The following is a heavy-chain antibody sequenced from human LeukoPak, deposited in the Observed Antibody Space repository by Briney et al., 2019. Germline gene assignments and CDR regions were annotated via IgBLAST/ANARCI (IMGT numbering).Heavy chain of an antibody. D-gene: IGHD3-10*01. J-gene: IGHJ4*02. CDR1: GGSISSSSYY. CDR3: ARGALLWFGDKMEYYFDY. CDR2: ISYSGNT. V-gene: IGHV4-61*01. Sequence: KTSETLSLTCTVSGGSISSSSYYWSWIRQPPGKGLEWIGFISYSGNTNYNPSLKSRVSISVDTSKNQFSLKLTSMTAADTAVYYCARGALLWFGDKMEYYFDYWGQGTLLTVSS.